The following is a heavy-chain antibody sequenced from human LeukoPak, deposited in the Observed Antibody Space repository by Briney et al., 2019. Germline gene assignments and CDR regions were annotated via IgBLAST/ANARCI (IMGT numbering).Heavy chain of an antibody. CDR2: MNPNSGGT. V-gene: IGHV1-2*02. Sequence: ASVKVSCKASGYIFTGYYMHWVRQAPGQGLEWMGWMNPNSGGTTHAQKSQGRVTMTRDTSISTAYMELSGVRSDDTAVYYCARDGRGGNNVDYFDYWGQGTLVTVSS. D-gene: IGHD1-26*01. J-gene: IGHJ4*02. CDR1: GYIFTGYY. CDR3: ARDGRGGNNVDYFDY.